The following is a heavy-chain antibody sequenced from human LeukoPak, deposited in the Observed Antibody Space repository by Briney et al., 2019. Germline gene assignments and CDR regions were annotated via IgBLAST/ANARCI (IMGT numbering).Heavy chain of an antibody. V-gene: IGHV1-46*01. D-gene: IGHD1-26*01. CDR2: INPSGGST. CDR1: GYTFTSYY. Sequence: GASVNVSCKASGYTFTSYYMHWVRQAPGQGLEWMGIINPSGGSTSYAQKFQGRVTMTRDTSTSTVYMELSSLRSEDTAVYYCARDGVGSYSGSYIDYWGQGTLVTVSS. J-gene: IGHJ4*02. CDR3: ARDGVGSYSGSYIDY.